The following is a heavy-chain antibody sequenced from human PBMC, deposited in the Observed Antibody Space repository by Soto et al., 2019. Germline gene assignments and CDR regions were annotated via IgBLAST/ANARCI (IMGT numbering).Heavy chain of an antibody. D-gene: IGHD3-3*01. CDR3: ARERFDPTYDFWMFDP. V-gene: IGHV1-3*01. J-gene: IGHJ5*02. CDR2: INAGNGNT. Sequence: QVQLVQSGAEVKKPGASVKVSCKASGYTFTSYAMHWVRQAPGQRLERMGWINAGNGNTKYSQKFQGRDTITRDTSASTAYRELSSLRAEDTAVYYCARERFDPTYDFWMFDPWGQGTLVTVSS. CDR1: GYTFTSYA.